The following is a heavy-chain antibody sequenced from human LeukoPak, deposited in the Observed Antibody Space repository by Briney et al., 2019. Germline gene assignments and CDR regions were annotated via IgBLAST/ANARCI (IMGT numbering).Heavy chain of an antibody. CDR3: AGNTYYYGSGEFDY. D-gene: IGHD3-10*01. Sequence: SVKVSCKASGYTFTSYYMHWVRQAPGQGLEWMGGIIPIFGTANYAQKFQGRVTITADESTSTAYMELSSLRSEDTAVYYCAGNTYYYGSGEFDYWGQGTLVTVSS. J-gene: IGHJ4*02. CDR2: IIPIFGTA. V-gene: IGHV1-69*13. CDR1: GYTFTSYY.